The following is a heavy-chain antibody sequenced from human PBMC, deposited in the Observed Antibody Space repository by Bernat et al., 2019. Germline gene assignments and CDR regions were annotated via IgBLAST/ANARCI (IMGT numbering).Heavy chain of an antibody. CDR1: GGSISSSSYY. CDR2: IYYSGCT. D-gene: IGHD3-22*01. CDR3: ASHMIVVVYFDY. V-gene: IGHV4-39*01. Sequence: QLQLQESGPGLVKPSETLSLTCTVSGGSISSSSYYWGWIRQPPGKGLEWIGSIYYSGCTYYNPSRKSRVTISVDTSKNQFSLKLSSVTAADTAVYYCASHMIVVVYFDYWGQGTLVTVSS. J-gene: IGHJ4*02.